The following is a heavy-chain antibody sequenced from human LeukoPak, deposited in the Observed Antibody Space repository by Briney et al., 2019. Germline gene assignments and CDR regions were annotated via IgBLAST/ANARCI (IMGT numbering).Heavy chain of an antibody. CDR1: GGSIRDYY. CDR3: ATTRITASHVDF. Sequence: SETLSLTCIVSGGSIRDYYWNWIRQPPGKGLEWIGYIFYSGTINYNPSLKSRATISVDTSKNQFSLKVTSVTAADTAVYYCATTRITASHVDFWGQGTLVTVSS. CDR2: IFYSGTI. J-gene: IGHJ4*02. V-gene: IGHV4-59*01. D-gene: IGHD6-13*01.